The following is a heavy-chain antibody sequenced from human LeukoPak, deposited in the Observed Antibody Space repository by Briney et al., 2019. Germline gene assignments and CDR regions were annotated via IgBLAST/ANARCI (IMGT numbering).Heavy chain of an antibody. CDR2: ISYDGFDK. Sequence: PGRSLRLSCAASGFTFSRSGMHWVRQAPGKGLEWVAVISYDGFDKFYADSVMGRFTISRDNSKNTLFLQMNSLRAEDTAVYYCAKMASGPQRNNPFDIWGQGTMVTVSS. CDR1: GFTFSRSG. CDR3: AKMASGPQRNNPFDI. V-gene: IGHV3-30*18. D-gene: IGHD6-19*01. J-gene: IGHJ3*02.